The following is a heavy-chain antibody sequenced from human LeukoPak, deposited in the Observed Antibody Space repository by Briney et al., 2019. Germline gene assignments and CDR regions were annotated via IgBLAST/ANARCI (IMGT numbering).Heavy chain of an antibody. CDR1: GGSFSGYY. Sequence: SETLSLTCAVYGGSFSGYYWSWIRQPPGKGLEWIGEINHSGSTNYIPSLKSRVTISVDTSKNQFSLKLSSVTAADTAVYYCARGLRGYYTGWFDPWGQGTLVTVSS. D-gene: IGHD3-3*01. J-gene: IGHJ5*02. CDR3: ARGLRGYYTGWFDP. V-gene: IGHV4-34*01. CDR2: INHSGST.